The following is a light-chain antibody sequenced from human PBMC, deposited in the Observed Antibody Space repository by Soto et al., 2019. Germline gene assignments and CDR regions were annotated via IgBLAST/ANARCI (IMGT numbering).Light chain of an antibody. V-gene: IGKV3-20*01. CDR3: HQYGSSGT. J-gene: IGKJ1*01. Sequence: IGLTQAPGTLSLPPGQRATLSCRASQSVSSSYLAWYQQKPGQAPRLLIFGASSRATGIPDRFTGSGSGTDFTLTISRLEPEDFAVYYCHQYGSSGTFGQGTKAAIK. CDR1: QSVSSSY. CDR2: GAS.